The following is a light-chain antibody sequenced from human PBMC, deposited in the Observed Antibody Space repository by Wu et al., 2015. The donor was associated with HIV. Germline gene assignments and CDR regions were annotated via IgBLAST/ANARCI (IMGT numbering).Light chain of an antibody. J-gene: IGKJ1*01. CDR2: AAS. V-gene: IGKV3-15*01. Sequence: EIIMTQSPATLSVSPGERATLSCRASQSVGGNLAWYQRKPGRAPRLLIYAASTRITDIPARFSGSGSGTEFTLTISSLQSEDFAVYYCQQYNTWWTFGQGTKVDIK. CDR3: QQYNTWWT. CDR1: QSVGGN.